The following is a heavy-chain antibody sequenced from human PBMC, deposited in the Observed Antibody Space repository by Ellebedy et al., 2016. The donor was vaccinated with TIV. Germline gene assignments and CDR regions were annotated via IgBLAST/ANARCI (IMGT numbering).Heavy chain of an antibody. Sequence: GGSLRLSXAASGFTFSSYWMSWVRQAPGRGLELVSYISGTSSHISYADSVRGRFTVSRDSAGNSLYLQMNGLTVDDTALYFCARTRGGEFDFWGQGSLVTVSS. V-gene: IGHV3-21*05. D-gene: IGHD3-10*01. CDR2: ISGTSSHI. CDR3: ARTRGGEFDF. J-gene: IGHJ4*02. CDR1: GFTFSSYW.